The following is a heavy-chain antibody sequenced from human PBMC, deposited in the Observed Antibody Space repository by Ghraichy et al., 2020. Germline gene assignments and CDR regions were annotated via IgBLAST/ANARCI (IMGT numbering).Heavy chain of an antibody. J-gene: IGHJ6*02. Sequence: SETLSLTCTVSGGSISSYYWSWIRQPAGKGLEWIGRIYTSGSTNYNPSLKSRVTMSVDTSKNQFSLKLSSVTAADTAMYYCARDRYCSSTSCYRGGYYYYYGMDVWGQGTTVTVSS. CDR1: GGSISSYY. CDR3: ARDRYCSSTSCYRGGYYYYYGMDV. D-gene: IGHD2-2*02. CDR2: IYTSGST. V-gene: IGHV4-4*07.